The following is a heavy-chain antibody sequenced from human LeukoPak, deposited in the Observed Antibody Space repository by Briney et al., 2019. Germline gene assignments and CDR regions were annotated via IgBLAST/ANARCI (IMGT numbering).Heavy chain of an antibody. D-gene: IGHD5-18*01. CDR3: ARVLTAMAVDAFDI. V-gene: IGHV4-61*02. CDR2: IYTSGNT. Sequence: SQTLSLTCTVSGGSISTGSYYWNWIRQPAGKGLEWIGRIYTSGNTYYNPSLKSRVTTSVDTSKNQFSLKLSSVTAADTAVYYCARVLTAMAVDAFDIWGQGTMVTVSS. J-gene: IGHJ3*02. CDR1: GGSISTGSYY.